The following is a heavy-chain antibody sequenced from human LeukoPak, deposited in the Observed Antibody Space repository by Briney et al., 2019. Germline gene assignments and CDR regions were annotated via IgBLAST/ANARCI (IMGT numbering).Heavy chain of an antibody. CDR2: INHSGSP. J-gene: IGHJ3*02. CDR1: GGSISNYY. Sequence: SETLSLTCTVSGGSISNYYWTWIRQPPGKGLEWIGEINHSGSPKNNPSLKSRVSISFDTSKNQFSLKLTSVTAADTAVYYCVPRTYYYDSSGYRDAFDIWGQGTMVIVSS. V-gene: IGHV4-34*01. CDR3: VPRTYYYDSSGYRDAFDI. D-gene: IGHD3-22*01.